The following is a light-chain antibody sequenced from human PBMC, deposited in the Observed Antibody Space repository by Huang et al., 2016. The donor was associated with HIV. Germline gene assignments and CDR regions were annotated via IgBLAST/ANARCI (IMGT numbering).Light chain of an antibody. CDR1: QNIKRY. J-gene: IGKJ2*01. CDR2: GAS. CDR3: QQSARTPRT. Sequence: DIQITQSPSSLSAFVGDSVIITCRASQNIKRYLNWYQQKPGKAPKLLIYGASNLQSGVPSTVSGSGSGTDFTLTISRLQPDDSATYYCQQSARTPRTFGQGTKLEI. V-gene: IGKV1-39*01.